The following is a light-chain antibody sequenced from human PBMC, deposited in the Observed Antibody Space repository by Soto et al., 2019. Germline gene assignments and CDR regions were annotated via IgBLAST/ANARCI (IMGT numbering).Light chain of an antibody. Sequence: DIQMTQSPSTLSGSVGDRVTITCQASQTIRSWWAWYQHKPGKAPKLLIYKASTLKSGVTSRFRGRGSGKEFTLNLSSLQPDDFATYYCQHYNRKPQEFGQGTK. CDR3: QHYNRKPQE. CDR1: QTIRSW. V-gene: IGKV1-5*03. CDR2: KAS. J-gene: IGKJ1*01.